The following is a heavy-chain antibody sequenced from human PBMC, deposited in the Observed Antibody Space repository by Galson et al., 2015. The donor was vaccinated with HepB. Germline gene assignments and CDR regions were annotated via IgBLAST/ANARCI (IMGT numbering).Heavy chain of an antibody. D-gene: IGHD3-10*01. Sequence: TLSLTCPVSGGSISSYYWSWFRQPPGKRLEWIGYIYYSGSTKYSPSLESRVTISLDTSDNQFSLKLSSVTAADTAVYYCARHLNSGTYPLDYWGQGTLVTVSS. CDR1: GGSISSYY. CDR3: ARHLNSGTYPLDY. J-gene: IGHJ4*02. V-gene: IGHV4-59*08. CDR2: IYYSGST.